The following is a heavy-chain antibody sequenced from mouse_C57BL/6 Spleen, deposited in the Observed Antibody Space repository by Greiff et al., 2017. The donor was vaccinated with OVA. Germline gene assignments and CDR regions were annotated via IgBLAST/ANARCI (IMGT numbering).Heavy chain of an antibody. CDR1: GYTFTSYW. D-gene: IGHD1-1*01. Sequence: VQLKESGTVLARPGASVKMSCKTSGYTFTSYWMHWVKQRPGQGLEWIGAIYPGNSDTSYNQKFKGKAKLTAVTSASTAYMELSRLTNEDSAVYYCTRERGITTVVDYYAMDYWGQGTSVTVSS. V-gene: IGHV1-5*01. J-gene: IGHJ4*01. CDR2: IYPGNSDT. CDR3: TRERGITTVVDYYAMDY.